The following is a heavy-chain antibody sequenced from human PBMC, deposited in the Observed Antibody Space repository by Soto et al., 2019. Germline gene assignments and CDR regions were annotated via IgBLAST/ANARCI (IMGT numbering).Heavy chain of an antibody. D-gene: IGHD3-22*01. CDR2: IYYSGST. CDR3: ARDSPGSGYYYFDY. J-gene: IGHJ4*02. V-gene: IGHV4-59*01. CDR1: GGSIISYY. Sequence: SAPRSLTFTVSGGSIISYYWSWIRQPPGKGLEWIGYIYYSGSTNYNPSLKSRVTISVDTSKNQFSLKLSSVTAADTAVYYCARDSPGSGYYYFDYWGQGTLVTVSS.